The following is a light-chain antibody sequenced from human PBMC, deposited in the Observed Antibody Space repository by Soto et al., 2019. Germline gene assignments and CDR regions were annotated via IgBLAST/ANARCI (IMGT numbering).Light chain of an antibody. V-gene: IGKV3-20*01. CDR3: QQYGSSPPFT. CDR1: QSVSSRY. Sequence: EIVLTQSPGTLSLSPGERATLSCRASQSVSSRYLAWYQQKPGQAPRLLIYGASNMATGIPDRFSGSGSGTDFTLTISRLEPEDFAVYFCQQYGSSPPFTFGQGTKVEIK. CDR2: GAS. J-gene: IGKJ2*01.